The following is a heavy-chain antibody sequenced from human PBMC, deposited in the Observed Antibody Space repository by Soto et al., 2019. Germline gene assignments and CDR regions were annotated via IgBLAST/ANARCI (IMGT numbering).Heavy chain of an antibody. CDR1: GGSFSGYY. V-gene: IGHV4-34*01. J-gene: IGHJ4*02. CDR3: ARMKRITMIVVVITEFYDY. CDR2: INHSGST. Sequence: KPSETLSLTCAVYGGSFSGYYWSWIRQPPGKGLEWIGEINHSGSTNYNPSLKSRVTISVDTSKNQFSLKLSSVTAADTAVYYCARMKRITMIVVVITEFYDYWGQGTLVTVSS. D-gene: IGHD3-22*01.